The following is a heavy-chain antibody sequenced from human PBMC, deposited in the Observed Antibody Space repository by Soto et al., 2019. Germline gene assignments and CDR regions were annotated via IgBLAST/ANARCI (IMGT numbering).Heavy chain of an antibody. J-gene: IGHJ6*02. CDR2: INHSGST. CDR3: ARDVLLWFGELFIRYYGMDV. V-gene: IGHV4-34*01. Sequence: PSGTLSLTCAVYGVSFSGYYWSWIRQPPGKGLEWIGEINHSGSTNYNPSLKSRVTISVDTSKNQFSLKLSSVTAADTAVYYCARDVLLWFGELFIRYYGMDVWGQGTTVT. D-gene: IGHD3-10*01. CDR1: GVSFSGYY.